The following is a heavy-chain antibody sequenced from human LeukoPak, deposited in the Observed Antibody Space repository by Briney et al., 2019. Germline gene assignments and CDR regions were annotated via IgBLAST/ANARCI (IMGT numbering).Heavy chain of an antibody. Sequence: GGSLRLSCAASGFSFSSYWMHWVRQAPGKGLVWVSRLNSDGSSTTYADSVKGRFTISRDNAKNTLYLQMNSLRAEDTAVYYCARGQAQQWLVSPWDYYYMDVWGKGTTVTISS. CDR2: LNSDGSST. CDR1: GFSFSSYW. D-gene: IGHD6-19*01. J-gene: IGHJ6*03. CDR3: ARGQAQQWLVSPWDYYYMDV. V-gene: IGHV3-74*01.